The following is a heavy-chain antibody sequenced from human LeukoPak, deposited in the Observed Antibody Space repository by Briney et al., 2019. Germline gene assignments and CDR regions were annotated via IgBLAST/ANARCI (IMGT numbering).Heavy chain of an antibody. CDR3: AYIAADIDY. J-gene: IGHJ4*02. CDR2: MKQDGREK. D-gene: IGHD6-13*01. Sequence: GGSLRLSCVASGFIFSNYWMSWVRQVPGKGLEWVANMKQDGREKYLVDSVKGRFTISRDNAKNSVYLQMNSLRAEDTAVYYCAYIAADIDYWGQGTLVTVSS. CDR1: GFIFSNYW. V-gene: IGHV3-7*01.